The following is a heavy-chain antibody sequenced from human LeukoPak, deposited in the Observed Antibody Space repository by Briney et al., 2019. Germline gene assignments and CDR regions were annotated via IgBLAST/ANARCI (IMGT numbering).Heavy chain of an antibody. CDR3: ARGDPPSSVENAFDI. CDR1: GFTVSNNY. Sequence: GGSLRLSCAASGFTVSNNYMSWVRQAPGKGLEWVSVIYSGGSTYYADSVKGRFTISRDNSKNTLYLQMNSLRAEDTAVYYCARGDPPSSVENAFDIWGQGTMVTVSS. D-gene: IGHD3-22*01. J-gene: IGHJ3*02. CDR2: IYSGGST. V-gene: IGHV3-53*01.